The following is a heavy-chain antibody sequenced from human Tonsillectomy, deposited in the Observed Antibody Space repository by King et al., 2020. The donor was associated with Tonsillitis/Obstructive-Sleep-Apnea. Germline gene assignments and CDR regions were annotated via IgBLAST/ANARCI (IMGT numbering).Heavy chain of an antibody. J-gene: IGHJ6*03. CDR2: ISAYNGNT. V-gene: IGHV1-18*01. CDR3: ARDYYDFWSGYMGYYMDV. D-gene: IGHD3-3*01. Sequence: QLVQSGAEVKKPGASVKVSCKASGYTFTSYGISWVRQAPGQGLEWMGWISAYNGNTNYAQKLQGRVTMTTDTSTSTAYMELRSLRSDDPSVYYCARDYYDFWSGYMGYYMDVWGKGTTVTVSS. CDR1: GYTFTSYG.